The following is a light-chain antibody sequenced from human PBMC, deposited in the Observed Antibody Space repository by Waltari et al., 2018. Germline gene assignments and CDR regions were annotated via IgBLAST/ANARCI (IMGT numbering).Light chain of an antibody. CDR2: DAS. J-gene: IGKJ5*01. CDR3: QQRSNWPPMT. Sequence: EIVLTHAPATLSLSPGEIATLSCSASQSFNSYLAWYQQKPGQAPRLLIYDASNRPTCIPARCSGSGSGTDVTLTISSLEPEDVAVYYCQQRSNWPPMTFGQGTRLEIK. V-gene: IGKV3-11*01. CDR1: QSFNSY.